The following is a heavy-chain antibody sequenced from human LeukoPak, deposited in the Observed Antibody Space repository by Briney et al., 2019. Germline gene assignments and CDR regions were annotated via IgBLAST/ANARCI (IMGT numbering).Heavy chain of an antibody. V-gene: IGHV4-39*07. CDR1: GGSISSSSYY. J-gene: IGHJ3*02. CDR3: ARDRMVYATIAAAGRNAFDI. Sequence: SETLSLTCTVSGGSISSSSYYWGWIRQPPGKGLEWIGRIYTSGSTNYNPSLKSRVTISVDTSKNQFSLKLSSVTAADTAVYYCARDRMVYATIAAAGRNAFDIWGQGTMVTVSS. D-gene: IGHD6-13*01. CDR2: IYTSGST.